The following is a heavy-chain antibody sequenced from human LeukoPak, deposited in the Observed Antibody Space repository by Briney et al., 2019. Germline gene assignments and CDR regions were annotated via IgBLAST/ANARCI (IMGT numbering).Heavy chain of an antibody. J-gene: IGHJ4*02. CDR2: ISWNSGSI. V-gene: IGHV3-9*01. CDR1: GFTFDDYA. CDR3: AKGNSYGYVY. Sequence: GRSLRLSCAASGFTFDDYAMHWVRQAPGKGLEWVSGISWNSGSIGYADSVKGRFTISRDNAKNSLYLRMNSLRAEDTALYYCAKGNSYGYVYWGQGTLVTVSS. D-gene: IGHD5-18*01.